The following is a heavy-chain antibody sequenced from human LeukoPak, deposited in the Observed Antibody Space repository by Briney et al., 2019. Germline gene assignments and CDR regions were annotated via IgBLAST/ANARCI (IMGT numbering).Heavy chain of an antibody. J-gene: IGHJ4*02. CDR1: GFTFSSYW. V-gene: IGHV3-7*01. CDR3: AKDRSGYSYDYYFDY. CDR2: IKQDGSEE. Sequence: GGSLRLSCAASGFTFSSYWMSWVRQAPGKGLEWVGNIKQDGSEEYYVDSVKGRFTISRDNAKNSLYLQMNSLRAEDTAVYYCAKDRSGYSYDYYFDYWGQGTLVTVSS. D-gene: IGHD5-18*01.